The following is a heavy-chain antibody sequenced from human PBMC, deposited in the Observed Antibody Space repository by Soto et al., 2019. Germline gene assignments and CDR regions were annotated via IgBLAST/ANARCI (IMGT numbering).Heavy chain of an antibody. D-gene: IGHD6-13*01. V-gene: IGHV2-70*01. CDR2: IDWDDDK. Sequence: SGTTLVNPTQTLTLTCTFSGFSLSTSGMCVSWIRQPPGKALEWLALIDWDDDKYYSTSLKTRLTISKDTSKNQVVLTMTNMDPVDTATYYCARSSRYSSSWVFDYWGQGTLVTVSS. CDR3: ARSSRYSSSWVFDY. CDR1: GFSLSTSGMC. J-gene: IGHJ4*02.